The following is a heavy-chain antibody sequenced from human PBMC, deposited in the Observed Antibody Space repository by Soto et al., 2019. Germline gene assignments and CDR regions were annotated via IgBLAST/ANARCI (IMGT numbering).Heavy chain of an antibody. V-gene: IGHV5-10-1*01. Sequence: GESLKISCKGSGYSFTSYWISWVRQMPGKGLEWMGRIDPSDSYTNYSPSFQGHVTISADKSISTAYLQMNSLRPDDTAMYYCARDGVSSTEYTWNYGTYFDYWGQGALVTVSS. CDR3: ARDGVSSTEYTWNYGTYFDY. D-gene: IGHD1-7*01. CDR1: GYSFTSYW. J-gene: IGHJ4*02. CDR2: IDPSDSYT.